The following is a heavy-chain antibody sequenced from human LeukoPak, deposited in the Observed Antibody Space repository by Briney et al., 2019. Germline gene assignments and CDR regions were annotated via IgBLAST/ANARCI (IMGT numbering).Heavy chain of an antibody. CDR3: ARDLIAAAEEGAFDI. Sequence: SVKVSCKASGGTFSSYAISWVRQAPGQGLEWMGRIIAIFGTANYAQKFQGRVTITTDESTSTAYMELSSLRSEDTAVYFCARDLIAAAEEGAFDIWGQGTMVTVSS. CDR2: IIAIFGTA. D-gene: IGHD6-13*01. V-gene: IGHV1-69*05. J-gene: IGHJ3*02. CDR1: GGTFSSYA.